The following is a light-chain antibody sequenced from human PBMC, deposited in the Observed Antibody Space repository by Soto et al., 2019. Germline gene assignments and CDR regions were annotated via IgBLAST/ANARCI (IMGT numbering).Light chain of an antibody. J-gene: IGLJ2*01. Sequence: QSVLTQPPSVSAAPGQTVTISCSGSSSNIGNNYVSWYQQLPGTAPKLLIYENNKRPSGIPDRFSGSKSGTSATLGITGLQTGDEADYYCGTWDSSLSAGPFGGGTKLTVL. CDR3: GTWDSSLSAGP. CDR2: ENN. V-gene: IGLV1-51*02. CDR1: SSNIGNNY.